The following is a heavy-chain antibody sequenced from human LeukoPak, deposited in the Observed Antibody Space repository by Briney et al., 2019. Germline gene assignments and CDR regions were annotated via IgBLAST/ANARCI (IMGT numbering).Heavy chain of an antibody. Sequence: KPSETLSFTCTVSGGSISSYYWSWIRQPPGKGLEWIGYIYYSGSTNYNPSLKSRVTMSVDTSKNQFSLKLSSVTAADTAVYYCARRTDYYDSSGPQYYFDYWGQGTLVTVSS. CDR1: GGSISSYY. J-gene: IGHJ4*02. CDR2: IYYSGST. CDR3: ARRTDYYDSSGPQYYFDY. V-gene: IGHV4-59*08. D-gene: IGHD3-22*01.